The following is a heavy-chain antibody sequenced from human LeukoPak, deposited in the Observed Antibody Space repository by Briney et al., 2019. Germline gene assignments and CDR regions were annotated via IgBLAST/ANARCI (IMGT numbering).Heavy chain of an antibody. J-gene: IGHJ6*02. D-gene: IGHD5-18*01. CDR1: GFSFSSYW. V-gene: IGHV3-30-3*01. CDR2: ISYDGSNK. CDR3: ARDAVDTANAV. Sequence: GGSLRLSCVASGFSFSSYWMTWVRQAPGKGLEWVAVISYDGSNKYYADSVKGRFTISRDNAKNTLYLQMNSLRAEDTAVYYCARDAVDTANAVWGQGTTVTVSS.